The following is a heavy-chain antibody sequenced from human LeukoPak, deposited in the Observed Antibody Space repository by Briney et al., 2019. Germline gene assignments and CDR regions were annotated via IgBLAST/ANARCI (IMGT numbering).Heavy chain of an antibody. V-gene: IGHV3-74*01. D-gene: IGHD6-13*01. CDR3: ARVIAAAGIY. CDR1: GYTFSSYW. J-gene: IGHJ4*02. CDR2: INSGSST. Sequence: PGGSLRLSCAASGYTFSSYWMHWVRQAPGKGLVWVSRINSGSSTTYADSVKGRFTISRDNSKNTLYLQMNSLRAEDTAVYYCARVIAAAGIYWGQGTLVTVSS.